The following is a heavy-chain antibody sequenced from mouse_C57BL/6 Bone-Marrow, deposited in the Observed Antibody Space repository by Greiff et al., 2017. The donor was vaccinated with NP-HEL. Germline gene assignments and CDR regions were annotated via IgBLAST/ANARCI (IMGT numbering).Heavy chain of an antibody. D-gene: IGHD2-1*01. CDR3: ARVYGNEGYFDY. V-gene: IGHV5-4*03. J-gene: IGHJ2*01. Sequence: EVNVVESGGGLVKPGGSLKLSCAASGFTFSSYAMSWVRQTPEKRLEWVATISDGGSYTYYPDNVKGRFTISRDNAKNNLYLQMSHLKSEDTAMYYCARVYGNEGYFDYWGQGTTLTVSS. CDR2: ISDGGSYT. CDR1: GFTFSSYA.